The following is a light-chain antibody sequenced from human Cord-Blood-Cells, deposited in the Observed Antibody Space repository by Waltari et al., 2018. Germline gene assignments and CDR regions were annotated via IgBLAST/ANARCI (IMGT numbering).Light chain of an antibody. CDR1: SSDIGGYNH. CDR2: DVS. V-gene: IGLV2-11*01. J-gene: IGLJ2*01. Sequence: QSALTQPRSVSGSPGQSATIPCPGTSSDIGGYNHVSWYQPHPGKAPQRMIYDVSKRPSGVPDRFSGSKSGNTASLTISGLQAEDEADYYCCSYAGSYTLVFGGGTKLTVL. CDR3: CSYAGSYTLV.